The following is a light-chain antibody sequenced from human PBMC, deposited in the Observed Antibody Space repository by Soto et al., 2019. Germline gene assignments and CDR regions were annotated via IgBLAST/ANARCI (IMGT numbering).Light chain of an antibody. CDR3: SSYAASSTFV. V-gene: IGLV2-23*02. CDR1: SSDVGSYNL. Sequence: QSALTQPASVSGSPGQSITISCTGTSSDVGSYNLVSWYQQHPGKAPKLMIYEVSKRPSGVSNRFSGSKSGNTASLTISGLKAEDEADYYCSSYAASSTFVFGTGTKLTVL. CDR2: EVS. J-gene: IGLJ1*01.